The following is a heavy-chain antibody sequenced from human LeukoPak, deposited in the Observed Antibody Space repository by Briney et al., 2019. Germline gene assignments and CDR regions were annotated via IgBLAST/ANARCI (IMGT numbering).Heavy chain of an antibody. CDR2: IYSDGSST. CDR3: ARIGYDSSGYYLNSIDY. V-gene: IGHV3-74*01. Sequence: GGSLRLSCAASGFTFSSYWMHWVRQAPGKGLVWVSRIYSDGSSTSYADSVKGRFTISRDNAKNTLYLQMNSLRAEDTAVYYCARIGYDSSGYYLNSIDYWGQGTLVTVSS. J-gene: IGHJ4*02. D-gene: IGHD3-22*01. CDR1: GFTFSSYW.